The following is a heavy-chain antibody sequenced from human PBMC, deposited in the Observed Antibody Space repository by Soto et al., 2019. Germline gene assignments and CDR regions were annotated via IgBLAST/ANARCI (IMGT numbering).Heavy chain of an antibody. D-gene: IGHD3-10*01. CDR1: GVSLTSGNW. Sequence: PSETLSLTCAVSGVSLTSGNWWTWVRQSPQRGLEYIGEIFHDGTANYYPSFERRVAMSVDTSRNQFSLKLTSVTAADTAVYFCARLVYDTRLNYMYFGFWGPGTLVTVS. J-gene: IGHJ4*02. V-gene: IGHV4-4*02. CDR3: ARLVYDTRLNYMYFGF. CDR2: IFHDGTA.